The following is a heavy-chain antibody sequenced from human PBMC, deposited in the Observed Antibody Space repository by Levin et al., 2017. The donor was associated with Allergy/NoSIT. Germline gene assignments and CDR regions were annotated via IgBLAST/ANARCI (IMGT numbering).Heavy chain of an antibody. CDR3: ARHGDSRSWYIFDP. J-gene: IGHJ5*02. D-gene: IGHD6-13*01. Sequence: PSETLSLTCTVSGCSISSSNYYWGCIRQPPGKGLEWIGSIYDSGSTYYTPSLKSRVTISVDTSKNQFSLELSSVTAADTAVYYCARHGDSRSWYIFDPWGQGTLVTVSA. CDR2: IYDSGST. CDR1: GCSISSSNYY. V-gene: IGHV4-39*01.